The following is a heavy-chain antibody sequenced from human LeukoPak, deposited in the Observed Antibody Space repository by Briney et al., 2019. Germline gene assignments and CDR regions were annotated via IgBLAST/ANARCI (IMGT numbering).Heavy chain of an antibody. D-gene: IGHD5-12*01. Sequence: PSETLCLTCTVSGGSIRSYYWSWIRQPPGKGLECIGYIYYSGSTNYNPSLKSRVTISVDTSKNQFSLKLSSVTAADTAVYYCARFETTRGYGWFDPWGQGTLATVPS. V-gene: IGHV4-59*01. J-gene: IGHJ5*02. CDR1: GGSIRSYY. CDR3: ARFETTRGYGWFDP. CDR2: IYYSGST.